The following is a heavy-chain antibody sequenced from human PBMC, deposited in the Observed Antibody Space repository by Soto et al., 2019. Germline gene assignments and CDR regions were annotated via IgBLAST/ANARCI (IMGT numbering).Heavy chain of an antibody. V-gene: IGHV1-18*01. J-gene: IGHJ4*02. CDR2: ISAYNGNT. D-gene: IGHD1-26*01. Sequence: QVQLVQSGAEVKKPGASVKVSCKASGYTFTSYGISWVRQAPGQGLEWMGWISAYNGNTNYAQKLQGRVTMTTETSMSTAYMELRSLRSDATAVYYCARAKRLSLGGSYLGGFDYWGQGTLVTVSS. CDR1: GYTFTSYG. CDR3: ARAKRLSLGGSYLGGFDY.